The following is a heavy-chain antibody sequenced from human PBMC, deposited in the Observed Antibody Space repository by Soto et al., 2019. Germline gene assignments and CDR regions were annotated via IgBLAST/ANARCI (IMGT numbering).Heavy chain of an antibody. J-gene: IGHJ4*02. CDR2: IIPIFGTA. CDR3: ARSEGHLRLGESDFDY. Sequence: SVKVSCKASGGTFSSYAISWVRQAPGQGLEWMGGIIPIFGTANYAQKFQGRVTITADESTSTAYMELSSLRSEDTAVYYCARSEGHLRLGESDFDYWGQGTLVTVSS. V-gene: IGHV1-69*13. D-gene: IGHD3-16*01. CDR1: GGTFSSYA.